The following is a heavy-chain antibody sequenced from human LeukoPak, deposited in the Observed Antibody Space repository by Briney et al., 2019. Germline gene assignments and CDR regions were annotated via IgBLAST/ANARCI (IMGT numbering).Heavy chain of an antibody. Sequence: PGGSLRLSCAASGFTFSTYWMSWVRQAPGKGLEWVANIRPDGSEKYYVDSVKGRLTISRDNAKNSLSLQMNSLRAEDTAVYYCARVSFYYDSSGPYWGQGTLVTVSS. CDR2: IRPDGSEK. CDR3: ARVSFYYDSSGPY. V-gene: IGHV3-7*01. J-gene: IGHJ4*02. D-gene: IGHD3-22*01. CDR1: GFTFSTYW.